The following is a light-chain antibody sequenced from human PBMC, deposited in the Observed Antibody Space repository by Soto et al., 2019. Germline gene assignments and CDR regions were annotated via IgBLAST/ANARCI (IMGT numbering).Light chain of an antibody. CDR3: QQYNNWPPT. CDR1: QSVSSN. Sequence: EIVMTQSPATLSVPPGERATLSCRASQSVSSNLAWYPQKPGQAPRLLIYGASTRATGIPARFSGSGSGTEFTLTISSLQSEDFAVYYCQQYNNWPPTFGQGTKLEIK. CDR2: GAS. V-gene: IGKV3-15*01. J-gene: IGKJ2*01.